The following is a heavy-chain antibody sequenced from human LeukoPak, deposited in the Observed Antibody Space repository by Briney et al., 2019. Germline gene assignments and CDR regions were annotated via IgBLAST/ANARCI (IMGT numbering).Heavy chain of an antibody. D-gene: IGHD4-17*01. J-gene: IGHJ4*02. Sequence: KPSETLSLTCTVSGASISSYSCTWIRQSARKGLEWIGRFYSSGSTNSTPSLKSRVTMSLDTSKNHFSLKLSSVTAAGTAVYYCAALYGDQNVNADFWGRGTLVTVSS. CDR2: FYSSGST. CDR3: AALYGDQNVNADF. V-gene: IGHV4-4*07. CDR1: GASISSYS.